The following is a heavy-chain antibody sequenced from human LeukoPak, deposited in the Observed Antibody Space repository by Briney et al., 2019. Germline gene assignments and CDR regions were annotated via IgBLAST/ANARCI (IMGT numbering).Heavy chain of an antibody. Sequence: PGGSLRLSCAASGFTFSSYEMNWVRQAPGKGLGWVSYISSSGSTIYYADSVKGRFTISRDNDKNSLYLQMNSLRAEDTAVYYCAELGITMIGGVWGKGTTVTISS. V-gene: IGHV3-48*03. D-gene: IGHD3-10*02. CDR1: GFTFSSYE. CDR2: ISSSGSTI. CDR3: AELGITMIGGV. J-gene: IGHJ6*04.